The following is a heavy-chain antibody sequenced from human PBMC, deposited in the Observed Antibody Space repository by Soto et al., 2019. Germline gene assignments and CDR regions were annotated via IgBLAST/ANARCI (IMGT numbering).Heavy chain of an antibody. CDR3: ARNGSGTYYTVPDY. J-gene: IGHJ4*02. V-gene: IGHV1-18*04. D-gene: IGHD3-10*01. CDR2: ISTYHGYA. Sequence: QVQLVQSGAEVKKPGASVKVSCKASGYTFNNYGISWVRQAPGQGLEWMGWISTYHGYANYAQNVQGRVTMTTDTSTNTAYMELRSLRSDDTAVYYCARNGSGTYYTVPDYWGQGTLVTVSS. CDR1: GYTFNNYG.